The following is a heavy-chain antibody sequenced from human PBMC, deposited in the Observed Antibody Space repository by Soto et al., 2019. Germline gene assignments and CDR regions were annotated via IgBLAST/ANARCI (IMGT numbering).Heavy chain of an antibody. V-gene: IGHV3-74*01. CDR2: IDTDGGGT. CDR3: TTVFDL. CDR1: GFTLGSHR. Sequence: DVQLVESGGGLVQPGGSLRVSCAASGFTLGSHRIHWVRQPPGKGLEWVSRIDTDGGGTSYAGSVKGRFTISTDNAKNTVYLQMKGLRVEDTAVYYCTTVFDLWGQGTLVTVSS. J-gene: IGHJ5*02.